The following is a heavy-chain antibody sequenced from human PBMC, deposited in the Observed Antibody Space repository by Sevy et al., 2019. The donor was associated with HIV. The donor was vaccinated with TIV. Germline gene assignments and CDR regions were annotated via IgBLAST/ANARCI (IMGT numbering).Heavy chain of an antibody. CDR3: VRERRDGYYLYYYYYYYMDV. Sequence: VSVKVSCKASGYTFTGYYMHWVRQAPGQGLEWMGWINPNSGGTNYEQKFQGRVTMTRDTSISTAYMELSRLRSDDTAVYYCVRERRDGYYLYYYYYYYMDVWGKGTTVTVSS. J-gene: IGHJ6*03. D-gene: IGHD1-26*01. V-gene: IGHV1-2*02. CDR2: INPNSGGT. CDR1: GYTFTGYY.